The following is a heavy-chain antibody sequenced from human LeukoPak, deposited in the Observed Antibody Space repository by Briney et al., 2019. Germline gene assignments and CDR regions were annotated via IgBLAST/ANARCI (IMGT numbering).Heavy chain of an antibody. J-gene: IGHJ5*02. D-gene: IGHD2-2*01. V-gene: IGHV3-11*05. CDR1: GFTFSDYY. CDR2: ISSTSIYT. Sequence: GGSLRLSCAASGFTFSDYYMSWIRQAPGKGLEWVSYISSTSIYTKYADSVKGRFTISGDNGRNSLYLKMNSLRAEDTAVYYCARVSGCSSTSCDSRSWFDPWGQGTLVTVSS. CDR3: ARVSGCSSTSCDSRSWFDP.